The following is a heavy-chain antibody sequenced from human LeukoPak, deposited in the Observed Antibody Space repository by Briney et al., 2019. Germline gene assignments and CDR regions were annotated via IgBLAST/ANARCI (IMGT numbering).Heavy chain of an antibody. Sequence: ASVKVSCKASGYTFTSYFIHWVRQAPGQGLEWMGIINPSGGSTNYAQKFQGRVTMARDTSTSTVYMELSSLRSEDTAVYYCATAKFGGNSYFDYWGQGTLVTVSS. V-gene: IGHV1-46*01. CDR3: ATAKFGGNSYFDY. CDR1: GYTFTSYF. J-gene: IGHJ4*02. CDR2: INPSGGST. D-gene: IGHD4-23*01.